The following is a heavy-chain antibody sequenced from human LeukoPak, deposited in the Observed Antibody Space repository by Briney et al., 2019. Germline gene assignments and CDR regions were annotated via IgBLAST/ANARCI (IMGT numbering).Heavy chain of an antibody. CDR1: GFTFSSYS. D-gene: IGHD1-26*01. CDR3: ARNAIVGATTSGIDY. J-gene: IGHJ4*02. Sequence: GGLLRLSCAASGFTFSSYSMNWVRQAPGKGLEWVSSISSSSSYIYYADSVKGRFTISRDNAKNSLYLQMNSQRAEDTAVYYCARNAIVGATTSGIDYWGQGTLVTVSS. V-gene: IGHV3-21*01. CDR2: ISSSSSYI.